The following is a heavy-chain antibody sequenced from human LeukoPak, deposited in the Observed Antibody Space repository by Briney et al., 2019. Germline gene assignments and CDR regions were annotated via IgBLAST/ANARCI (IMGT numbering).Heavy chain of an antibody. CDR1: GYTFTGYY. CDR3: ARGLIDSDAFDI. J-gene: IGHJ3*02. D-gene: IGHD3-9*01. CDR2: INPNSGGT. Sequence: GASVKVSCKASGYTFTGYYMHWVRQAPGQGLEWMGWINPNSGGTNYAQKFQGRVTMTRNTSISTAYMELSSLRSEDTAVYYCARGLIDSDAFDIWGQGTMVTVSS. V-gene: IGHV1-2*02.